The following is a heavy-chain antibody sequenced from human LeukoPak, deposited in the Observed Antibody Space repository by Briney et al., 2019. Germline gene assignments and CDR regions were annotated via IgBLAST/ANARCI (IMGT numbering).Heavy chain of an antibody. CDR2: IYYSGST. Sequence: SETLSLTCTVSGGSISRSSYYRGWIRQPPGKGLEWIGCIYYSGSTYYHPSLKSRVPISVDTSKNQFSLKLSSVTAADTAVYYCARRDSSGWYYAFDIWGQGTMVTVSS. CDR1: GGSISRSSYY. D-gene: IGHD6-19*01. V-gene: IGHV4-39*01. CDR3: ARRDSSGWYYAFDI. J-gene: IGHJ3*02.